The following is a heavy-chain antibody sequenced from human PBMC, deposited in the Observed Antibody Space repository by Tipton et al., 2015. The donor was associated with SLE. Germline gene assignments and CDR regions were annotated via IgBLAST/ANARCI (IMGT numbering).Heavy chain of an antibody. Sequence: TLSLTCTVSGGSISSGDYYWSWIRQPPGKGLEWIGYIYYSGSTNYNPSLKSRVTISVDTSKNQFSLKLSSVTAADTAVYYCARDRITIFGVVLDLWGRGTLVTVSS. V-gene: IGHV4-61*08. CDR2: IYYSGST. CDR1: GGSISSGDYY. D-gene: IGHD3-3*01. CDR3: ARDRITIFGVVLDL. J-gene: IGHJ2*01.